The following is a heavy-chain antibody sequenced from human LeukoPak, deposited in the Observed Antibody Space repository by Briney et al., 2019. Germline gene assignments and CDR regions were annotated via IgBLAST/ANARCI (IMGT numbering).Heavy chain of an antibody. CDR1: GYTFIDFW. V-gene: IGHV5-51*01. CDR2: IYPGDSNT. CDR3: ARLKFMNYYDDSGSGMDV. D-gene: IGHD3-16*01. Sequence: ESLKISCKGSGYTFIDFWIGWVRQMPGKGLEWMGIIYPGDSNTRYSPSFQGQVTFSVDKSLSTAYLQWSSLQASDTAMYYCARLKFMNYYDDSGSGMDVWGQGTTVTVSS. J-gene: IGHJ6*02.